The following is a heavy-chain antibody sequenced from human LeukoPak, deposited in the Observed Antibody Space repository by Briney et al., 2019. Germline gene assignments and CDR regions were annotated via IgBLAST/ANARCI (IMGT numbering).Heavy chain of an antibody. CDR1: GFTFSSYA. J-gene: IGHJ4*02. V-gene: IGHV3-23*01. CDR3: TREAHYGDPHYFDY. CDR2: ISGSGGST. Sequence: GGSLRLSCAASGFTFSSYAMSWVRQAPGKGLEWVSAISGSGGSTYYADSVKGRFTISRDNSKNTLYLQMNSLKTEDTAVYYCTREAHYGDPHYFDYWGQGTLVTVSS. D-gene: IGHD4-17*01.